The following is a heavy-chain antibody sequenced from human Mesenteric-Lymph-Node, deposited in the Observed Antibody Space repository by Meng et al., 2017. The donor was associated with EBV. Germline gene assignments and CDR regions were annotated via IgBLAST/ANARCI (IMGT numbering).Heavy chain of an antibody. J-gene: IGHJ4*02. D-gene: IGHD3-22*01. Sequence: QLLVSASGLVTASGTLSPTLPVSGDSISSYHWWSWVRQSPGKGLEWIGEIYHSGRTNYNPSFKSRVTISEDKSGTQFSLKLTSVTAADTAVYYCASGRGGYYLFDSWGQGTLVTVSS. CDR1: GDSISSYHW. CDR3: ASGRGGYYLFDS. V-gene: IGHV4-4*02. CDR2: IYHSGRT.